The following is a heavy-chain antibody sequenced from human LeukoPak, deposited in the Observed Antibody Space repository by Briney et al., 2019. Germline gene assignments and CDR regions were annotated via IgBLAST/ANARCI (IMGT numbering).Heavy chain of an antibody. CDR3: ARDRSPTNGGFDY. V-gene: IGHV3-74*01. D-gene: IGHD7-27*01. CDR1: EFEPTYFW. J-gene: IGHJ4*02. Sequence: GGSLRLSCVALEFEPTYFWMTWVRRAPGKGLVWVSRINIDGSDTTYADSVKGRFTISRDNAKSTLYLQMNSLRVEDTAVYFCARDRSPTNGGFDYWGQGTLVTVSS. CDR2: INIDGSDT.